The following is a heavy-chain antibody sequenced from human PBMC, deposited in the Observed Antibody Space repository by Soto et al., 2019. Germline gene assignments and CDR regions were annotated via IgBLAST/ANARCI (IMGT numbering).Heavy chain of an antibody. J-gene: IGHJ4*02. Sequence: PSETLSLTCTVSGGSISSYYWSWIRQPPGKGLEWIGYIYYSGSTNYNPSLKSRVTISVDTSKNQFSLKLSSVTAADTAEYYCARHSPDGYNHLDYWGQGTLVTVSS. D-gene: IGHD5-12*01. V-gene: IGHV4-59*08. CDR1: GGSISSYY. CDR3: ARHSPDGYNHLDY. CDR2: IYYSGST.